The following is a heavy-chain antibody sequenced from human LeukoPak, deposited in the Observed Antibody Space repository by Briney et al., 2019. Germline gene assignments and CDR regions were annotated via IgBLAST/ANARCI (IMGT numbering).Heavy chain of an antibody. D-gene: IGHD5-12*01. CDR3: AKGYSGYDYAFDI. J-gene: IGHJ3*02. Sequence: GGSLRLSCAASGFNFGEFWMAWVRQTPGVGLEWVADIKEDGSESFYVDSVKGRFTISRDNSKNTVYLQMNSLRAEDTAVYYCAKGYSGYDYAFDIWGQGTMVTVSS. V-gene: IGHV3-7*01. CDR1: GFNFGEFW. CDR2: IKEDGSES.